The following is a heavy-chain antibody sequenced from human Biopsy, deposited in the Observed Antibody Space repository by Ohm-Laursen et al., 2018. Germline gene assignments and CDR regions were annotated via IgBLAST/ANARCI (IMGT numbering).Heavy chain of an antibody. D-gene: IGHD3-22*01. Sequence: GTLSLTWTVSGGSISNNNYYWGWIRQPPGKGLEWIGSNFYRGSTHYKPSLKSRVNISVDTSKNQFSLKLNSVTAADTAVYYCARDYDTSGYYYVSWGQGTLVTVSS. J-gene: IGHJ5*02. V-gene: IGHV4-39*01. CDR2: NFYRGST. CDR3: ARDYDTSGYYYVS. CDR1: GGSISNNNYY.